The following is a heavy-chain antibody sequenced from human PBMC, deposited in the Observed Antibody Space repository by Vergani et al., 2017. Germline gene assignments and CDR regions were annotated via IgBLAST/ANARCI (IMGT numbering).Heavy chain of an antibody. Sequence: VQLVESGGGLVKPGGSLRLSCAASGFTFSSYGMHWVRQAPGKGLEWVAFIRYDGSNKYYADSVKGRFTISRDNSKNTLYLQMNSLRAEDTAVYYCAKDPLVFDSPETPESYFDYWGQGTLVTVSS. CDR1: GFTFSSYG. D-gene: IGHD3-22*01. V-gene: IGHV3-30*02. CDR2: IRYDGSNK. CDR3: AKDPLVFDSPETPESYFDY. J-gene: IGHJ4*02.